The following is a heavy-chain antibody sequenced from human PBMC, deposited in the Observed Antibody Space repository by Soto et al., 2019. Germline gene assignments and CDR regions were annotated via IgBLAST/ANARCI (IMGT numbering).Heavy chain of an antibody. CDR3: ARARRIAAPRGWFDP. V-gene: IGHV4-34*01. J-gene: IGHJ5*02. D-gene: IGHD6-13*01. Sequence: QVQLQQWGAGLLKPSETLSLTCAVYGGSFSGYYWSWIRQPPGKGLEWIGEINHSGSTNYNPSLKSRVTISVDTSKNQFSLKLSSVTAADTAVYYCARARRIAAPRGWFDPWGQGTLVTVSS. CDR1: GGSFSGYY. CDR2: INHSGST.